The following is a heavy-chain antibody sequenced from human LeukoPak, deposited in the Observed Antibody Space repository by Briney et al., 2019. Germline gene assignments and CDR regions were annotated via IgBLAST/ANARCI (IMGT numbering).Heavy chain of an antibody. D-gene: IGHD3-9*01. J-gene: IGHJ4*02. Sequence: PGGSLRLSCAASGFIFSTYGMYWVRQAPGKGLEWVAFIRHDGSIKNYADSVKGRSTISRDNSKNTLYLQMNSLRAEDTAVYYCASSLTGYHNLDYWGQGTLVTVSS. CDR2: IRHDGSIK. V-gene: IGHV3-30*02. CDR1: GFIFSTYG. CDR3: ASSLTGYHNLDY.